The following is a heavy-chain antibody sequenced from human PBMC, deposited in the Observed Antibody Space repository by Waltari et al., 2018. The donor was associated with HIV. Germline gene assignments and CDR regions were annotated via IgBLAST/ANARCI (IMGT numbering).Heavy chain of an antibody. V-gene: IGHV3-33*06. Sequence: QVYLTEPGGGVVQPGGSLKLSCAASGFTFSSYGMPWVRQAPGKVLEWVAVIWSDGYNKFYADSVRGRFTFSRDNSKYTLSLQMNSLRAEDTALYYCVKERGPFNGFDIWGQGTMVTVSS. D-gene: IGHD3-16*01. CDR2: IWSDGYNK. J-gene: IGHJ3*02. CDR3: VKERGPFNGFDI. CDR1: GFTFSSYG.